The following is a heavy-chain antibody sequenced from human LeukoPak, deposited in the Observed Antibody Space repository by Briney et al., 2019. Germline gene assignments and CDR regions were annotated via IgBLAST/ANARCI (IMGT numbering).Heavy chain of an antibody. J-gene: IGHJ4*02. D-gene: IGHD3-22*01. V-gene: IGHV3-11*06. CDR3: ARDRDYYDSSGYLDY. Sequence: GGSLRLSCAASGFTFGHYEMSWIRQAPGKGLEWVSGISGSGDQAYYADSVKGRFTISRDNAKNSLYLQMNSLRAEDTAVYYCARDRDYYDSSGYLDYWGQGTLVTVSS. CDR2: ISGSGDQA. CDR1: GFTFGHYE.